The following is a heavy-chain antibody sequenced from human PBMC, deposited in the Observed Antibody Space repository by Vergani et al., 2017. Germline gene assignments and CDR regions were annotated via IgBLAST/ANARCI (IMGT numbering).Heavy chain of an antibody. CDR2: ITPFNGNT. CDR3: ARDFAGECNSDRCYTGGL. J-gene: IGHJ4*02. D-gene: IGHD2/OR15-2a*01. V-gene: IGHV1-45*02. Sequence: QMQLVQSGAEVKKTGSSVKVSCKASGYTFTYRYLHWVRQAPGQALEWMGWITPFNGNTNYAQKFQDRITSTTDPSTATVYLELRSLRSDDTAVYYCARDFAGECNSDRCYTGGLWGQGTLVTVSS. CDR1: GYTFTYRY.